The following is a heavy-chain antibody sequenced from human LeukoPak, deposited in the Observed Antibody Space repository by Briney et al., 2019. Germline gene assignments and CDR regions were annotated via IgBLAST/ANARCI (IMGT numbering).Heavy chain of an antibody. CDR1: GYTFTSYG. CDR3: ARVEGPSIFGVVDY. Sequence: ASVKVSCKASGYTFTSYGINWVRQAPGQGLEWMGWISAYNDNTNYAQELQGRVTMTTDTSTTTAYMELRSLRSDDTAVYFCARVEGPSIFGVVDYWGQGTLVTVSS. V-gene: IGHV1-18*01. D-gene: IGHD3-3*01. CDR2: ISAYNDNT. J-gene: IGHJ4*02.